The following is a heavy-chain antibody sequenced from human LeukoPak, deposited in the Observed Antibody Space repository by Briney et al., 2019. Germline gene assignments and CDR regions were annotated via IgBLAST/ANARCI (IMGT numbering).Heavy chain of an antibody. V-gene: IGHV1-3*01. CDR3: ARDQSRDIRVDFDY. J-gene: IGHJ4*02. CDR2: IDGGNGDT. D-gene: IGHD2-15*01. Sequence: ASAKVSCKTSGYTFGKYAIHWVRQAPGQRFEWMGWIDGGNGDTRFSQKFQDRVSFTRDTFATTVYMEVTSLRSEDTAVYYCARDQSRDIRVDFDYWGQGTLVTVSS. CDR1: GYTFGKYA.